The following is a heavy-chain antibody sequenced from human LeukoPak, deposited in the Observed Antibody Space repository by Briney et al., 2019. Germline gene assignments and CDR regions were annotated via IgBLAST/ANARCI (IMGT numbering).Heavy chain of an antibody. CDR3: ARVAGLLLLWFGELSKYGFDY. Sequence: GASVKVSCKTSGYTFTSYGISWVRQAPGQGLEWMGWISAYNGNTNYAQKLQGRVTMTTDTSTSTAYMELRSLRSDDTAVYYCARVAGLLLLWFGELSKYGFDYWGQGTLVTVSS. V-gene: IGHV1-18*01. J-gene: IGHJ4*02. CDR2: ISAYNGNT. CDR1: GYTFTSYG. D-gene: IGHD3-10*01.